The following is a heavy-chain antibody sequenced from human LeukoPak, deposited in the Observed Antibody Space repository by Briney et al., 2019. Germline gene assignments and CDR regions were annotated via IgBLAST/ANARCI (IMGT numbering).Heavy chain of an antibody. J-gene: IGHJ5*02. CDR2: IYHSGST. CDR1: GGSISSGGYS. V-gene: IGHV4-30-2*01. D-gene: IGHD2-2*01. Sequence: SETLSLTCAVSGGSISSGGYSWSWIRQPPGKGLEWIGYIYHSGSTYYNPSLKSRVTISVDRSKNQFSLKLSSVAAADTAVYYCARGIGPAAAWFDPWGQGTLVTVSS. CDR3: ARGIGPAAAWFDP.